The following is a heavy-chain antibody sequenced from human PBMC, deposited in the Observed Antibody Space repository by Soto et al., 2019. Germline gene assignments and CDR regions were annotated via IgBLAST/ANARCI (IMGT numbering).Heavy chain of an antibody. CDR2: IIPIFGTT. V-gene: IGHV1-69*06. J-gene: IGHJ5*02. Sequence: GASVKVSCKASGGTFGSDAITWVRQAPGQGPEWVGRIIPIFGTTNYAQNLQGRVTISADKSTLTSYMELHSLTSDDTALYYCARDRTDSGYYTNWLDPWGQGTQVTVSS. CDR3: ARDRTDSGYYTNWLDP. D-gene: IGHD3-22*01. CDR1: GGTFGSDA.